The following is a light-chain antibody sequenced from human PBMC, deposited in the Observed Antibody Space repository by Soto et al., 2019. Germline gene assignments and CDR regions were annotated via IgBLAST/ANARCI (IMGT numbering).Light chain of an antibody. CDR3: QQSYSIPIT. V-gene: IGKV1-39*01. CDR2: AAS. J-gene: IGKJ5*01. Sequence: DIQMTQSPSSLSASVGDRVTITCRASQSISSYLNWYQQKPGKAPKLLIYAASSLQSGVPSRFTGSGSGTDFTLTISCLQPEDFATYYCQQSYSIPITFGQGTRLEIK. CDR1: QSISSY.